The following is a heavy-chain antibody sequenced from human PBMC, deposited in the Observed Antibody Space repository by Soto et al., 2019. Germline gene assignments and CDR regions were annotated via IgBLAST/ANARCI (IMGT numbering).Heavy chain of an antibody. CDR3: ARSGIAARPWWFDP. J-gene: IGHJ5*02. Sequence: QVQLVQSGAEVKKPGSSVKVSSKASGGTFSSYAISWVRQAPGQGLEWMGAIIPIVGTANYAQKFQGRVTNTADKSTSTASMGLSSLRSGDTAGYYCARSGIAARPWWFDPWGQGTQVTVSS. CDR2: IIPIVGTA. CDR1: GGTFSSYA. V-gene: IGHV1-69*06. D-gene: IGHD6-6*01.